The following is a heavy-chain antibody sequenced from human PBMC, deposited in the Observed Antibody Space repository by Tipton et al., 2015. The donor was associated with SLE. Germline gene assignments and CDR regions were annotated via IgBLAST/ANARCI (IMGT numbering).Heavy chain of an antibody. CDR3: ARWGITPGMSNAFDI. Sequence: TLSLTCTVSGGSISSGSYYWSWIRQPAGKGLEWIGRIYTSGSTNYNPSLKSRVTISVDTSKNQFSLKLSSVTAADTAVYYCARWGITPGMSNAFDIWGQGTVVSVAT. CDR1: GGSISSGSYY. J-gene: IGHJ3*02. CDR2: IYTSGST. D-gene: IGHD3-16*01. V-gene: IGHV4-61*02.